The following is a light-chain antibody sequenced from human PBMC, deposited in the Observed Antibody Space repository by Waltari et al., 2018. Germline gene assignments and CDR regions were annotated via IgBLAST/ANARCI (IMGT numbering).Light chain of an antibody. Sequence: QSALAQPASVSGSPGQSITFSCTGDYNYVSWYQQHPGRAPKLVIYDATNRPSGVSERFSGAKSGSTASLTIAGLQAEDEAYYYCSSYVGHTLWVFGGGTKLTVL. CDR3: SSYVGHTLWV. V-gene: IGLV2-14*03. CDR1: DYNY. CDR2: DAT. J-gene: IGLJ3*02.